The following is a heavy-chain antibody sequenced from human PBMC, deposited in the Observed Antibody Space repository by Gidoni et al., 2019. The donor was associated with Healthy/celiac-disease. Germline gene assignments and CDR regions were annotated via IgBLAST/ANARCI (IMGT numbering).Heavy chain of an antibody. J-gene: IGHJ4*02. V-gene: IGHV4-39*01. CDR2: TYYSGST. CDR3: ASQRPYDYVWGSYRYYFDY. CDR1: GGSISSSSYY. Sequence: QLQLQESGPGLVKPSETLSLTCPVSGGSISSSSYYWGWLRQPPGKGLEWIGSTYYSGSTYYNPSRKSRVTISVDTSKNQFSLKLSSVTAADTAVYYCASQRPYDYVWGSYRYYFDYWGQGTLVTVSS. D-gene: IGHD3-16*02.